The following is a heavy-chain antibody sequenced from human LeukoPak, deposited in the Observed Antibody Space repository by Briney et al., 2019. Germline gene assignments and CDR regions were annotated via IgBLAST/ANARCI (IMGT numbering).Heavy chain of an antibody. CDR1: GFTFSSYA. J-gene: IGHJ4*02. CDR2: ISGDGTRT. V-gene: IGHV3-23*01. D-gene: IGHD3-16*01. CDR3: AKWPEGAMDYFDY. Sequence: GGSLRLSCAASGFTFSSYAMSWVRQAPVTGLEWVSAISGDGTRTYYADSVKGRFTISRDDSKNTLYLEMSSLRVEDTAIYYCAKWPEGAMDYFDYWGQGTLVTVSS.